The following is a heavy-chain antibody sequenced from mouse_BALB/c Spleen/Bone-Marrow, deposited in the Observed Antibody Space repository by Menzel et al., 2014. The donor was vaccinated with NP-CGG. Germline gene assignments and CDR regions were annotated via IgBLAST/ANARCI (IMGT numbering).Heavy chain of an antibody. CDR1: GFTFSNYW. V-gene: IGHV6-6*02. J-gene: IGHJ3*01. Sequence: EVKLMESGGGLVQPGGSMKLSCVASGFTFSNYWMNWVRQSPEKGLGWVAEIRLKSNNYATHYAESVKGRFTISRDDSKSSVYLQMNNLRAEDTGIYYCTWFAYWGQGTLVTVSA. CDR3: TWFAY. CDR2: IRLKSNNYAT.